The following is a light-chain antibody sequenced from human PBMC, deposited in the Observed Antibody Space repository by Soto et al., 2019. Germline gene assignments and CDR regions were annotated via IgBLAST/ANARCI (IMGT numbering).Light chain of an antibody. J-gene: IGKJ1*01. V-gene: IGKV3-15*01. CDR1: QSVSSN. Sequence: EIVMTQSPGTLSLSPGERATLSCRASQSVSSNLAWYQQKPGQAPRPLIYGASTRATGIPARFSGSGSGTESTLTIISLQSEDFAVYYCQQYNNWPRTFGQGTKVDIK. CDR3: QQYNNWPRT. CDR2: GAS.